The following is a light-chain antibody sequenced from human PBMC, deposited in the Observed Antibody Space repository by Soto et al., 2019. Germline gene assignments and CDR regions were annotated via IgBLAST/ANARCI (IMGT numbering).Light chain of an antibody. CDR3: QQYNSYSRT. CDR1: QSISSW. CDR2: DAS. Sequence: DIQMTQSPSTLSASVGDRVTITCRASQSISSWLAWYQQKPGKAPKLLIYDASSLESGVPSWFSGSGSGTEFTLTISSLQPDDFATYYFQQYNSYSRTFGQGTKVEIK. V-gene: IGKV1-5*01. J-gene: IGKJ1*01.